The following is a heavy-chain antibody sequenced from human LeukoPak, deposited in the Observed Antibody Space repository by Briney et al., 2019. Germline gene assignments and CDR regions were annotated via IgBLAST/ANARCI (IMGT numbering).Heavy chain of an antibody. CDR1: GYPFTSYG. CDR3: ARGREGGNYDY. CDR2: INCYNDDT. Sequence: ASVNVSCKASGYPFTSYGISWVRQAPGQGLEWMGWINCYNDDTDYAQNLLGRLTLTTDTSTSTAYLELRSLRSDDTAIYYCARGREGGNYDYWGQGTLVSVSS. D-gene: IGHD1-7*01. J-gene: IGHJ4*02. V-gene: IGHV1-18*01.